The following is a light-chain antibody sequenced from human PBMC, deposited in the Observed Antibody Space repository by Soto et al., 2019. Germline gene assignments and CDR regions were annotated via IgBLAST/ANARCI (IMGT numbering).Light chain of an antibody. CDR1: SSDVGAYNY. V-gene: IGLV2-14*03. J-gene: IGLJ1*01. Sequence: QSALTHPASGSGSPGQSITISCAGTSSDVGAYNYVSWYQHHPGKAPKLMIYDVNNRPSGGSNRFSGSKSGNTASLTISGLQAEDEADYYCRSWTSGATYVFGSGTEVTVL. CDR2: DVN. CDR3: RSWTSGATYV.